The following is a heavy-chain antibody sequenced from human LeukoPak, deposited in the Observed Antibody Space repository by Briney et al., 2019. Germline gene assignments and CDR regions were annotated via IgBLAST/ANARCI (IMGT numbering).Heavy chain of an antibody. Sequence: SGGSLRLSCAASGFTFSSYEMSWVRQAPGKGLEWVSNIRSSGSTIYYADSVKGRFTISRDNAKNSLYLQMNSLRAEDTAVYYCARDKGLWFGELSHGAFDIWGQGTMVTVSS. CDR2: IRSSGSTI. D-gene: IGHD3-10*01. V-gene: IGHV3-48*03. CDR1: GFTFSSYE. CDR3: ARDKGLWFGELSHGAFDI. J-gene: IGHJ3*02.